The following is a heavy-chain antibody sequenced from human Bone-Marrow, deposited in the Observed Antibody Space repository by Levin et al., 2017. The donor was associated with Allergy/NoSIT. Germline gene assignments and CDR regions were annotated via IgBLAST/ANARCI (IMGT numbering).Heavy chain of an antibody. CDR1: GGTFSSYA. D-gene: IGHD3-10*01. J-gene: IGHJ5*02. CDR2: IIPIFGTA. CDR3: ARADYYGSGTHASWFDP. Sequence: KISCQASGGTFSSYAISWVRQAPGQGLEWMGGIIPIFGTANYAQKFQGRVTITADKSTSTAYMELSSLRSEDTAVYYCARADYYGSGTHASWFDPWGQGTLVTVSS. V-gene: IGHV1-69*06.